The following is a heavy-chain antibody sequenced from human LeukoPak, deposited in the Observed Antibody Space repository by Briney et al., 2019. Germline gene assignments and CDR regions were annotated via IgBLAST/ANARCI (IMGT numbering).Heavy chain of an antibody. J-gene: IGHJ4*02. CDR1: GFTFSSYA. CDR3: AKVRDTQQLVPIDY. V-gene: IGHV3-23*01. CDR2: ISGSGGST. D-gene: IGHD6-13*01. Sequence: GGSLRLSCAASGFTFSSYAMSWVRQAPGKGLEWVSAISGSGGSTYYADSVKGRFTISRDNSKNTLYLQMNSLRAEDTAVYCCAKVRDTQQLVPIDYWGQGTLVTVSS.